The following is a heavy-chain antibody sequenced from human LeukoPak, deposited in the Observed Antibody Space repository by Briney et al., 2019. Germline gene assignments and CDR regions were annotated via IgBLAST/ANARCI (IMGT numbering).Heavy chain of an antibody. Sequence: PSETLSLTCAVYGGSFSNYWSWIRQPPGKGLEWIGEINQRGSTKYNPSLKSRVTISDDTSKNQFSLKLSFVAAADTAVYYCARDRVATGGFDPWGQGTLVTVSS. J-gene: IGHJ5*02. CDR2: INQRGST. CDR1: GGSFSNY. CDR3: ARDRVATGGFDP. D-gene: IGHD5-12*01. V-gene: IGHV4-34*01.